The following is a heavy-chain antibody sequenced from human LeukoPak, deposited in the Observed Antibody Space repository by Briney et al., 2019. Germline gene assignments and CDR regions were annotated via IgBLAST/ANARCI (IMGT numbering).Heavy chain of an antibody. J-gene: IGHJ4*02. CDR1: GGSISSYY. V-gene: IGHV4-59*08. Sequence: PSETLSLTCTVSGGSISSYYWSWIRQPPGKGLEWIGYIYYSGSTNYNPSLKSRVTISADTSKNQFSLKLSSVTAGDTAVYYCAKTYRARGYTYGYFDSWGQGTLVTVSS. CDR3: AKTYRARGYTYGYFDS. CDR2: IYYSGST. D-gene: IGHD5-18*01.